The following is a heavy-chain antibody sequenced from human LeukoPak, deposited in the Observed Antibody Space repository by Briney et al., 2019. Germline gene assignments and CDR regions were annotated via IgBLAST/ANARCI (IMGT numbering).Heavy chain of an antibody. CDR1: GDSVSSNSAA. J-gene: IGHJ6*02. Sequence: SQTLSLTRAISGDSVSSNSAAWNWIRQSPSRGLEWLGRTYYRSKWYNDYAVSVKSRITINPDTSKNQFSLQLNSVTPEDTAVYYCARVGRAEAYYYYGMDVWGQGTTVTVSS. CDR2: TYYRSKWYN. D-gene: IGHD3-10*01. CDR3: ARVGRAEAYYYYGMDV. V-gene: IGHV6-1*01.